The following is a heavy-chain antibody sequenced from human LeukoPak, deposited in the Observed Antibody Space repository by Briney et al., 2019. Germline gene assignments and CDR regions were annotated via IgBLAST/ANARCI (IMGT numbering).Heavy chain of an antibody. V-gene: IGHV3-66*01. CDR2: IYSGGST. Sequence: GGSLRLSCAASGFTVSSNYMSWVRQAPGKGLEWVSVIYSGGSTYYADSVKGRFTISRDNSKNTLYLQMNSLRAEDTAVYYCARAPGGRDPFDIWGQGTMVTVSS. D-gene: IGHD3-16*01. CDR3: ARAPGGRDPFDI. J-gene: IGHJ3*02. CDR1: GFTVSSNY.